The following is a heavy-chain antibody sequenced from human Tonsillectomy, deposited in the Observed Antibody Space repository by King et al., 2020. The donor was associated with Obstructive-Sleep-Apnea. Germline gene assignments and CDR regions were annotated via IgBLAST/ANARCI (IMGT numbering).Heavy chain of an antibody. CDR3: AKDRLQWLVPFDY. CDR2: ISYDGSNK. D-gene: IGHD6-19*01. CDR1: GFTFSSYG. Sequence: VQLVESGGGVVQPGRSLRLSCAASGFTFSSYGMHWVRQAPGKGLEWVAVISYDGSNKYYADSVKGRLTISRDNSKNTLYLQMNSLRAEDTAVYYCAKDRLQWLVPFDYWGQGTLVTVSS. V-gene: IGHV3-30*18. J-gene: IGHJ4*02.